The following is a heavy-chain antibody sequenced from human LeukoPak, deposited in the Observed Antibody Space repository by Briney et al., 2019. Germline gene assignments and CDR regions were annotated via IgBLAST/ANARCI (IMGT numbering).Heavy chain of an antibody. D-gene: IGHD2-2*01. V-gene: IGHV1-8*02. J-gene: IGHJ6*03. Sequence: GASVKVSCKASGYTFTSYDINWVRQATGQGLEWMGWMNPNSGNTGYAQKFQGRVTMTRNTSISTAYMELSSLRSEDTAVYYCARGVVPAAFPYYYYMDVWGKGTTVTISS. CDR3: ARGVVPAAFPYYYYMDV. CDR1: GYTFTSYD. CDR2: MNPNSGNT.